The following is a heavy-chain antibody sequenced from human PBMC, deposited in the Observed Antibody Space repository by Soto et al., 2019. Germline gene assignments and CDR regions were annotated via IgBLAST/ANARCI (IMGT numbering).Heavy chain of an antibody. Sequence: PGGSLRLSCAASGFTFSSYGMHWVRQAPGKGLEWVAVISYDGSNKYYADSVKGRFTISRDNSKNTLYLQMNSLRAEDTAVYYCAKAAAPSLDSSGYYFDYWGQGTLVTVSS. V-gene: IGHV3-30*18. D-gene: IGHD3-22*01. CDR2: ISYDGSNK. J-gene: IGHJ4*02. CDR3: AKAAAPSLDSSGYYFDY. CDR1: GFTFSSYG.